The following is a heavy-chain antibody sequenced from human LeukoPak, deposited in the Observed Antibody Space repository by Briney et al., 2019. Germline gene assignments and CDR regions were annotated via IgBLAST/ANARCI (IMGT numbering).Heavy chain of an antibody. V-gene: IGHV4-59*01. D-gene: IGHD3-3*01. Sequence: SETLSLTCTVSGGSISSYYWSWIRQPPGKGLEWIGYIYYSGSTNYNPSLKSRVTISVDTSKNQFSLKLSSVTAADTAVYYCARGAFGVLYMDVWGKGTTVTVSS. J-gene: IGHJ6*03. CDR2: IYYSGST. CDR3: ARGAFGVLYMDV. CDR1: GGSISSYY.